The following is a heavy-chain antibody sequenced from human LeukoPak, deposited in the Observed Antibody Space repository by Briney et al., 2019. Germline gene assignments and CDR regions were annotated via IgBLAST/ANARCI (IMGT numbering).Heavy chain of an antibody. Sequence: GGSLRLSCAASGFTFSSYWMHWVRQAPGKGLVWVSRINSDGSSTSYADSVKGRFTISRDNAKNTLYLQMNSLRAEDTAVYYYARALRYYYDSSGYSEMSYWGQGTLVTVSS. J-gene: IGHJ4*02. D-gene: IGHD3-22*01. V-gene: IGHV3-74*01. CDR1: GFTFSSYW. CDR2: INSDGSST. CDR3: ARALRYYYDSSGYSEMSY.